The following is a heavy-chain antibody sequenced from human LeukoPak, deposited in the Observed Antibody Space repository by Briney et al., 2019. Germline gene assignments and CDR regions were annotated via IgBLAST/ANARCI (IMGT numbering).Heavy chain of an antibody. CDR2: IYNSGST. J-gene: IGHJ4*02. Sequence: SETLSLTCTVSGGSISSYYWSWIRQPPGKGLEWIGYIYNSGSTNYNPSLRSRVTISVDTSQNQFSLKLSSVTAADTAVYYCARVVRMVRGVIFTFQFDYWGQGTLVTVSS. CDR3: ARVVRMVRGVIFTFQFDY. D-gene: IGHD3-10*01. CDR1: GGSISSYY. V-gene: IGHV4-59*01.